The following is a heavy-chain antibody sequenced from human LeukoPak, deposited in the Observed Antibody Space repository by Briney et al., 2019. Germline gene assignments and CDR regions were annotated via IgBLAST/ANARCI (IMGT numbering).Heavy chain of an antibody. Sequence: PGGSLRLSCATSGFTFSSYGMHWVRQAPGKGLEWVAVIWYDGSNKYYADSVKGRFTISRDNSKNTLYLQMNRLRAEDTAVYYCARDTGLDNYDFWSGYGPFDYWGQGTLVTVSS. J-gene: IGHJ4*02. CDR2: IWYDGSNK. V-gene: IGHV3-33*01. CDR1: GFTFSSYG. CDR3: ARDTGLDNYDFWSGYGPFDY. D-gene: IGHD3-3*01.